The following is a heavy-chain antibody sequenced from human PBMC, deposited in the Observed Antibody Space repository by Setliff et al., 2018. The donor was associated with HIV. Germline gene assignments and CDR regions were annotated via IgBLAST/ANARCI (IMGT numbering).Heavy chain of an antibody. CDR1: GGTFSTYA. CDR3: GVGGSSWYADYHYYYMDI. V-gene: IGHV1-69*13. CDR2: IPLFGTA. J-gene: IGHJ6*03. Sequence: SVKVSCKASGGTFSTYAIHWVRQAPGQGLEWMGGIPLFGTANYAQKFQGRVRITADESTGTAYMELRTLKFEDTAMYYCGVGGSSWYADYHYYYMDIWGTGTTVTVSS. D-gene: IGHD6-13*01.